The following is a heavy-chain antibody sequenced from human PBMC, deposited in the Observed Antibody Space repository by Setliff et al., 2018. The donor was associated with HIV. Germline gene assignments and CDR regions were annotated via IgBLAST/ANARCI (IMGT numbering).Heavy chain of an antibody. V-gene: IGHV3-48*01. CDR1: GFTLNSYS. CDR2: ISSGSNTI. J-gene: IGHJ2*01. Sequence: LRLSCEASGFTLNSYSMNWVRQAPGKRLEWVSYISSGSNTIYYADSVKGRFTISRDNAKNSLFLQMNSLRADDTAVYYCARDSEHPYWYFDLWGRGTLVTVSS. CDR3: ARDSEHPYWYFDL.